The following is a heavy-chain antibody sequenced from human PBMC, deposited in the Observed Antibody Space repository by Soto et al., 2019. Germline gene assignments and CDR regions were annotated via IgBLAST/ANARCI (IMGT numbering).Heavy chain of an antibody. V-gene: IGHV1-69*13. CDR1: GGTFSSYA. D-gene: IGHD5-18*01. CDR3: ARLNTAMVGYYYYGMDV. Sequence: SVKVSCKASGGTFSSYAISWVRQAPGQGLEWMGGIIPIFGTANYAQKFQGRVTITADESTSTAYMELSSLRSEDTAVYYCARLNTAMVGYYYYGMDVWGQGTTVPVSS. CDR2: IIPIFGTA. J-gene: IGHJ6*01.